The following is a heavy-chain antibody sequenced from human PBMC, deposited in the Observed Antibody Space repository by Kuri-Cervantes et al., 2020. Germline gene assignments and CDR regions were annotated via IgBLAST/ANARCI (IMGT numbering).Heavy chain of an antibody. V-gene: IGHV3-30*03. Sequence: LSLTCAASGFTFSSYGMHWVRQAPGKGLEWVAVTSYDGSNKYYADSVKGLFTISRDNSKNTLYLQMNSLRAEDTAVYYCARDPLNYASYYDYWGQGTLVTVSS. CDR1: GFTFSSYG. J-gene: IGHJ4*02. CDR3: ARDPLNYASYYDY. D-gene: IGHD1-7*01. CDR2: TSYDGSNK.